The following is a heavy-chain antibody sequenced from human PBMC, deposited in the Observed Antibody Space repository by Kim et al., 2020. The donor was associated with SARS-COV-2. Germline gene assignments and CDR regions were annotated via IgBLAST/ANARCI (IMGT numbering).Heavy chain of an antibody. CDR2: IYYSGST. J-gene: IGHJ6*02. CDR1: GGSISSSSYY. D-gene: IGHD6-13*01. Sequence: SETLSLTCTVSGGSISSSSYYLGWIRQPPGKGLEWIGSIYYSGSTYYNPSLKSRVTISVDTSKTQFSLKLSSVTAADTAVYYGAPLGIAAAADVGGGYYYYYYGMDVWGQGTPVTVSS. V-gene: IGHV4-39*01. CDR3: APLGIAAAADVGGGYYYYYYGMDV.